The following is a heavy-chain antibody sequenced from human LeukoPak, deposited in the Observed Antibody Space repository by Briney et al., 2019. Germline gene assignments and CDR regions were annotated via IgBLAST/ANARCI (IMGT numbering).Heavy chain of an antibody. CDR2: IWYDGSNK. CDR3: ARDFEQQLPQGS. J-gene: IGHJ4*02. CDR1: GFTFSSYG. D-gene: IGHD6-13*01. Sequence: GRSLRLSCAASGFTFSSYGMHWVRQAPGKGLEWVAVIWYDGSNKYYADSVKGRFTISRDNSKNTLCLQMNSLRAEDTAVYYCARDFEQQLPQGSWGQGTLVTVSS. V-gene: IGHV3-33*01.